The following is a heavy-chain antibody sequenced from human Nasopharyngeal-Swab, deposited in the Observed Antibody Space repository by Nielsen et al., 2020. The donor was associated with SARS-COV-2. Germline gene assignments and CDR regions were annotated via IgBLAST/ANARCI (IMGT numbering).Heavy chain of an antibody. Sequence: GGSLRLSCAASGFTFSSYSMNWVRQAPGKGLEWVSYISSSSTIYYADSVKGRFTISRDNAKNSLYLQMNSPRAEDTAVYYCARDTGKYGDPDYWGQGTLVTVSS. D-gene: IGHD4-17*01. CDR3: ARDTGKYGDPDY. V-gene: IGHV3-48*04. CDR1: GFTFSSYS. CDR2: ISSSSTI. J-gene: IGHJ4*02.